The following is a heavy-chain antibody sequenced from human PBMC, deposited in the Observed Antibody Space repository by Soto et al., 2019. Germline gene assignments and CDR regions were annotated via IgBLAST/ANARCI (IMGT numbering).Heavy chain of an antibody. D-gene: IGHD3-3*01. CDR1: GFTFSSYW. V-gene: IGHV3-7*05. Sequence: GSLRLSCAASGFTFSSYWMSWVRQAPGKGLEWVANIKQDGSEKYYVDSVKGRFTISRDNAKNSLYLQMNSLRAEDTAGYYCAREAAGEIFGGVIIPLVDYWGQGTLVTVSS. CDR3: AREAAGEIFGGVIIPLVDY. J-gene: IGHJ4*02. CDR2: IKQDGSEK.